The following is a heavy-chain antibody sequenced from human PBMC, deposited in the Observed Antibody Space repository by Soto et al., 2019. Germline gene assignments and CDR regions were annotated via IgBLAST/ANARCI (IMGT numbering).Heavy chain of an antibody. CDR2: IIPIFGTA. CDR1: GGTFSSYA. CDR3: ATVRIQLWFRAWYFDL. Sequence: SVKVSCKASGGTFSSYAISWVRQAPGQGLEWMGGIIPIFGTANYAQKFQGRVTITADESTSTAYMELSSLRSEDTAVYYCATVRIQLWFRAWYFDLWGRGTLVTVSS. J-gene: IGHJ2*01. D-gene: IGHD5-18*01. V-gene: IGHV1-69*13.